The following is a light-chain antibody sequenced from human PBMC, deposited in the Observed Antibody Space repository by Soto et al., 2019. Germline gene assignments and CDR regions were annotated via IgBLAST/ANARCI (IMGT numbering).Light chain of an antibody. V-gene: IGKV1-39*01. CDR2: GAS. CDR1: QTISTY. J-gene: IGKJ1*01. Sequence: DIQMTQSPSTLPASVGDRVTITCRASQTISTYLNWYQQKPGKAPKLLIYGASSLQSGVPSRFSGSGSGTDFTLTISSLQPEDFGTYYCQQSFSTPRTFGQGTKVDI. CDR3: QQSFSTPRT.